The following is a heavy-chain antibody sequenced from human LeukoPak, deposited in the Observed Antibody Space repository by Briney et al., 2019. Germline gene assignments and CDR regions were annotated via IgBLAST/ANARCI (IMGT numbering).Heavy chain of an antibody. CDR2: IKSKTDGGTT. Sequence: GGSLRLSCAASGFIFTDYWMNWVRQAPGKGLEWVARIKSKTDGGTTDYAAPAKGRLTISRDDSKNTLYLQMNSLKNEDTAVYYCARADGTGGPYDYWGQGTLVTVSS. CDR1: GFIFTDYW. V-gene: IGHV3-15*01. D-gene: IGHD3/OR15-3a*01. J-gene: IGHJ4*02. CDR3: ARADGTGGPYDY.